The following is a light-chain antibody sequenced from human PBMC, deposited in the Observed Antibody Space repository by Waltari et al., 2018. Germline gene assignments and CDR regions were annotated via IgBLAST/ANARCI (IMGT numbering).Light chain of an antibody. CDR1: SSDAGGYNY. V-gene: IGLV2-14*03. CDR2: DVS. CDR3: SSYRGSDNSVV. J-gene: IGLJ2*01. Sequence: QSALTQPASVSGSPGQSITISCTGTSSDAGGYNYVSWYQQHTGKAPKLMIYDVSNRPSGVSYRFSGSKSGNTASLTISGLQAEDEADYYCSSYRGSDNSVVFGGGTKLTVL.